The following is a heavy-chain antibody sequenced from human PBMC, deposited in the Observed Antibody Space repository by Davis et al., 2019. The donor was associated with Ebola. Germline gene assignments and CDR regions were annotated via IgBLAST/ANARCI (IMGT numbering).Heavy chain of an antibody. Sequence: SETLSLTCTVSGGSISSSSYYWGWIRQPPGKGLEWIGSIYYSGSTYYNPSLKSRVTISVDTSKNQFSLKLSSVTAADTAVYYCARRGITMVRGVSSRWHWFDPWGQGTLVTVSS. V-gene: IGHV4-39*07. D-gene: IGHD3-10*01. J-gene: IGHJ5*02. CDR2: IYYSGST. CDR3: ARRGITMVRGVSSRWHWFDP. CDR1: GGSISSSSYY.